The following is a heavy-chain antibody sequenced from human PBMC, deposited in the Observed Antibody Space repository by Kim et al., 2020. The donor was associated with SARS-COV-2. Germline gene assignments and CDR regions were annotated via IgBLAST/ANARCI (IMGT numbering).Heavy chain of an antibody. J-gene: IGHJ3*02. CDR3: ASMQWELLGAFDI. D-gene: IGHD1-26*01. Sequence: SETLSLTCAVYGGSFSGYYWSWIRQPPGKGLEWIGEINHSGSTNYNPSLKSRVTISVDTSKNQFSLKLSSVTAADTAVYYCASMQWELLGAFDIWGQGTMVTVSS. V-gene: IGHV4-34*01. CDR1: GGSFSGYY. CDR2: INHSGST.